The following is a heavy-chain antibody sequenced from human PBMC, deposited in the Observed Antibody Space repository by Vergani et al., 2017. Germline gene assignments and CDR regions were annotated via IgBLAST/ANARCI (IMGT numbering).Heavy chain of an antibody. J-gene: IGHJ4*02. D-gene: IGHD3-10*01. V-gene: IGHV4-30-4*08. CDR1: GGSISSGDYY. CDR3: ARGPPNDYGSGPPFDD. Sequence: QVQLQESGPGLVTPSQTLSLICTVSGGSISSGDYYWTWIRQPPGKGLEWLGYISYSGTTYSNPSLKSRVTMSVDTSKNQFSLKLSSVTAADTAVYYCARGPPNDYGSGPPFDDWGQGTLVTVSS. CDR2: ISYSGTT.